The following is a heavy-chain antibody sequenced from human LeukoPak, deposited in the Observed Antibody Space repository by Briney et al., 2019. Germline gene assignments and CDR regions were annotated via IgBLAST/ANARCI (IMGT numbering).Heavy chain of an antibody. Sequence: GSLRLSCVVSGFSFNSYDMHWVRQAPGKGLQWIGSIHHSGDTYFHPSLKSRVTISVDTSKKQFSLKLSSVTAADTAVYYCARFISAFDYWGQGTLVTVSS. CDR3: ARFISAFDY. D-gene: IGHD2-21*01. V-gene: IGHV4-38-2*01. CDR2: IHHSGDT. J-gene: IGHJ4*02. CDR1: GFSFNSYD.